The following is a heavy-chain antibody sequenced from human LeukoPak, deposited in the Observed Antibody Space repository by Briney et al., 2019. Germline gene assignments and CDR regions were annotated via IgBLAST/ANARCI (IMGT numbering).Heavy chain of an antibody. CDR3: ARAHLPYSSSSPYYYMDV. Sequence: PSETLSLTCTVSGGSISNYYWSWIRQPAGKGLEWIGRIYTSGSTNYNPSLKSRVTMSVDTSKNQFSLKLSSVTAADTAVYYCARAHLPYSSSSPYYYMDVWGKGTTVTVSS. D-gene: IGHD6-6*01. J-gene: IGHJ6*03. CDR2: IYTSGST. V-gene: IGHV4-4*07. CDR1: GGSISNYY.